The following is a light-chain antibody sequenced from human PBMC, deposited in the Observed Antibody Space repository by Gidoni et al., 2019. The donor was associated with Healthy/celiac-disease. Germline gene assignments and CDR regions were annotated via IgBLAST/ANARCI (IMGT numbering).Light chain of an antibody. CDR1: QSLLHRNGYNY. J-gene: IGKJ1*01. V-gene: IGKV2-28*01. Sequence: DIVMTQSPLSQPVTPGEPASISCRSSQSLLHRNGYNYLDWYLQKPGQSPQLLIYLGSNRASGVPDRFSGSGSGTDFTLKISRVEAEDVGVYYCMQALQTPKTFGQGTKVEIK. CDR2: LGS. CDR3: MQALQTPKT.